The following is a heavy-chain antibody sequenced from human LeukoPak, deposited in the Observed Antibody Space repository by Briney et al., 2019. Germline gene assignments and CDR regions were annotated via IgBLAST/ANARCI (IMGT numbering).Heavy chain of an antibody. CDR1: GFTFSSYS. CDR2: ISSSSSYI. J-gene: IGHJ4*02. CDR3: AGASLYYPTAFDY. V-gene: IGHV3-21*01. D-gene: IGHD3-10*01. Sequence: GGSLRLSCAASGFTFSSYSMNWVRQAPGKGLEWVSSISSSSSYIYYADSVKGRFTISRDNAKNSLYLQMNSLRAEDTAVYYCAGASLYYPTAFDYWGQGTLVTVSS.